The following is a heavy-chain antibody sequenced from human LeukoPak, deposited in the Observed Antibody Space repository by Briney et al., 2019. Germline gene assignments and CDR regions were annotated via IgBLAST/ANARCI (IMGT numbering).Heavy chain of an antibody. D-gene: IGHD6-13*01. CDR2: INHSGST. Sequence: SETLSLTCAVYGGSFSGYYWSWIRQPPGKGLEWIGEINHSGSTNYNPSLKSRVTISVDTSKNQFSLKLSSVTAADTAVYYCARHVGAAAGIYYYYYMDVWGKGTTVTISS. CDR3: ARHVGAAAGIYYYYYMDV. CDR1: GGSFSGYY. J-gene: IGHJ6*03. V-gene: IGHV4-34*01.